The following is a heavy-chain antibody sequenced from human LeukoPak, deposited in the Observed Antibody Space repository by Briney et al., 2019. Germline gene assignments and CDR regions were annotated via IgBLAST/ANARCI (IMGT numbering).Heavy chain of an antibody. CDR3: ARDSTGPAGDV. J-gene: IGHJ6*04. V-gene: IGHV3-53*01. CDR1: GFTVSSNY. D-gene: IGHD1-14*01. Sequence: GGSLRLYCAASGFTVSSNYMSWVRQAPGNGLEWVSVIYSGGSTYYADSVKGRFTISRDNSKNTLYLQMNSLRAEDTAVYYCARDSTGPAGDVWGKGTTVTVSS. CDR2: IYSGGST.